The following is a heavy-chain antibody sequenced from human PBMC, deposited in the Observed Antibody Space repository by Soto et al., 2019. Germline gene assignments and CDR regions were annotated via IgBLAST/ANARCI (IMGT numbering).Heavy chain of an antibody. D-gene: IGHD3-22*01. CDR1: GFTFSSYG. V-gene: IGHV3-30*18. CDR2: ISYDGSNK. J-gene: IGHJ6*02. Sequence: PGGSLRLSCAASGFTFSSYGMHWVRQAPGKGLEWVAVISYDGSNKYYADSVKGRFTISRDNSKNTLYLQMNSLRAEDTAVYYCAKNYDSSGIGPYYYGMDVWGQGTTVTVS. CDR3: AKNYDSSGIGPYYYGMDV.